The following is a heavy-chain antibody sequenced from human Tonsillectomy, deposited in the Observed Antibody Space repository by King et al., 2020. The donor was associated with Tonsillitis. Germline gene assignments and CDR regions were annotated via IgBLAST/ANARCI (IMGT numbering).Heavy chain of an antibody. CDR3: AKDLLPPAVAGTLDY. CDR1: GFTFSSYA. V-gene: IGHV3-23*04. Sequence: VQLVESGGGVVQPGGSLRLSCAASGFTFSSYAMHWVRQAPGKGLEWVSPITAGGGSTYYADSVKGRFTISRDNSKNTLYLQMNSLRAEDTAVYYCAKDLLPPAVAGTLDYWGQGTLVTVSS. CDR2: ITAGGGST. J-gene: IGHJ4*02. D-gene: IGHD6-19*01.